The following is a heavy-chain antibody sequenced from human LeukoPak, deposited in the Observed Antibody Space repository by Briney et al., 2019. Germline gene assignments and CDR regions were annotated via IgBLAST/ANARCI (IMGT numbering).Heavy chain of an antibody. CDR3: ARGLGYCSGGSCYPTCFDN. CDR2: ISSGSSI. CDR1: GFTFSNYG. D-gene: IGHD2-15*01. Sequence: HPGGSLRLSCAASGFTFSNYGMNWVRQAPGKGREWVSYISSGSSIYYADSVEGRFTISRDNAKNSLYLQMNSLRDGDTAVYYCARGLGYCSGGSCYPTCFDNSGQGTLVTASS. V-gene: IGHV3-48*02. J-gene: IGHJ4*02.